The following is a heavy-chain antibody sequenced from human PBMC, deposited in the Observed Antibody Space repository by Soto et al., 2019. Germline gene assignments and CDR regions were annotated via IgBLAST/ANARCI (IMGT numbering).Heavy chain of an antibody. J-gene: IGHJ4*01. D-gene: IGHD6-13*01. Sequence: EVQLLESGGGLVQPGGSLRLSCAASGFTFSSYAMSWVRQAPGKGLEWVSAISGGTSTTYYADSVKGRVTISRDNSKNTLYLQMNSLRAEDTAVNYCAKERWAAGGTPTLDLWGQGTRVAVSS. CDR1: GFTFSSYA. CDR3: AKERWAAGGTPTLDL. V-gene: IGHV3-23*01. CDR2: ISGGTSTT.